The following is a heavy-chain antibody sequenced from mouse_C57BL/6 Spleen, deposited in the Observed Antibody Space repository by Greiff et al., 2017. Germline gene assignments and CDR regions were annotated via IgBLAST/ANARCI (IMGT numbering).Heavy chain of an antibody. CDR1: GYSFTGYF. Sequence: EVQLQQSGPELVKPGDSVKISCKASGYSFTGYFMNWVMQSHGKSLEWIGRINPYNGDTFYNQKFKGKATLTVDKSSSTAPMELRSLTSGDSAVYYCARSWDYYGRRWYFDVWGTGTTVTVSS. CDR2: INPYNGDT. D-gene: IGHD1-1*01. J-gene: IGHJ1*03. V-gene: IGHV1-20*01. CDR3: ARSWDYYGRRWYFDV.